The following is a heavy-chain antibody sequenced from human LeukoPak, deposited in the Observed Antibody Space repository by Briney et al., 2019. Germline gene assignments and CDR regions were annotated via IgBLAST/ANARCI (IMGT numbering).Heavy chain of an antibody. CDR1: GFTFSSYS. CDR3: ARDSGPQLVDY. J-gene: IGHJ4*02. CDR2: ISSSSSTI. V-gene: IGHV3-48*01. D-gene: IGHD6-6*01. Sequence: PGGSLRLSCAASGFTFSSYSMNWVRQAPGKGLEWVSYISSSSSTIYYADSVKGRFTISRDNAKNSLYLQMNSLRAEDTAVYYCARDSGPQLVDYWGQGTLVTVSS.